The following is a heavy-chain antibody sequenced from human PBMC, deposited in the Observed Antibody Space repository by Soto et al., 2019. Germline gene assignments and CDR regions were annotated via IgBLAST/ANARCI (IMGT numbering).Heavy chain of an antibody. Sequence: QVHLQESGPGLVKPSETLSLNCSVSGGHLSGYYWSWIRQPPGMGLEWIGSVYYTGSTKYNPSLKRRVTISMDRPKNQCSLKLDSVTAADTAMYFCAGTIFSSSGPNRGQFDYWGQGAQVAVSS. V-gene: IGHV4-59*08. CDR3: AGTIFSSSGPNRGQFDY. J-gene: IGHJ4*02. CDR1: GGHLSGYY. CDR2: VYYTGST. D-gene: IGHD3-22*01.